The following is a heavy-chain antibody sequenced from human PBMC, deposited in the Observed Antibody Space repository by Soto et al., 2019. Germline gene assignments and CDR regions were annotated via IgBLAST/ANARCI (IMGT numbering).Heavy chain of an antibody. J-gene: IGHJ5*02. CDR2: INSDGTTT. V-gene: IGHV3-74*01. CDR1: GFTFSSYW. Sequence: EVQLVESGGGLVQPGGSLRLSCAASGFTFSSYWMHGVRQAPGEGLVWVSRINSDGTTTSYADSVKGRFTISRDNANNTVYLQRNSLRAEDTAVYYFARVLRGSWNWFAPWGQGTLVTVSS. CDR3: ARVLRGSWNWFAP. D-gene: IGHD6-13*01.